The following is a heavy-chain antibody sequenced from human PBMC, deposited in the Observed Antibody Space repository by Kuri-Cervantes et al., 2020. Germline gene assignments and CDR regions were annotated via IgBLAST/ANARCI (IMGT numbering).Heavy chain of an antibody. J-gene: IGHJ5*02. CDR1: GYTFTSYD. CDR2: MNPNSGNT. Sequence: ASVKVSCKASGYTFTSYDINWVRQATGQGLEWMGWMNPNSGNTGYAQKFQGRVTMTRNTSISTAYMELSSLRSEDTAVYYCARNPPPRYCSGGSCYSRDNNWFDPWGQGTLVTGSS. V-gene: IGHV1-8*01. CDR3: ARNPPPRYCSGGSCYSRDNNWFDP. D-gene: IGHD2-15*01.